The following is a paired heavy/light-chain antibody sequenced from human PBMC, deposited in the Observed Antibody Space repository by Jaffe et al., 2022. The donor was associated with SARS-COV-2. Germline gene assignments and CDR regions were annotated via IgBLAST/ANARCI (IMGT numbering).Light chain of an antibody. CDR3: MQSIQLPPT. CDR1: QSLLHSDGKTY. CDR2: EVS. J-gene: IGKJ5*01. Sequence: DIVMTQTPLSLSVTPGQPASISCKSSQSLLHSDGKTYLYWYLQKPGQPPQLLIYEVSNRFSGVPDRFSGSGSGTDFTLKISRVEAEDVGVYYCMQSIQLPPTFGQGTRLEIK. V-gene: IGKV2D-29*01.
Heavy chain of an antibody. J-gene: IGHJ6*02. CDR1: GFTFSSYG. D-gene: IGHD3-9*01. V-gene: IGHV3-30*18. Sequence: QVQLVESGGGVVQPGRSLRLSCAASGFTFSSYGMHWVRQAPGKGLEWVAVISYDGSNKYYADSVKGRFTISRDNSKNTLYLQMNSLRAEDTAVYYCAKDMGHVLRYFDWEGYGMDVWGQGTTVTVSS. CDR2: ISYDGSNK. CDR3: AKDMGHVLRYFDWEGYGMDV.